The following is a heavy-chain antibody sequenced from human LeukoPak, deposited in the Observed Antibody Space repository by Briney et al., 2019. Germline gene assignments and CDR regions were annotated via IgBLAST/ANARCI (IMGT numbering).Heavy chain of an antibody. Sequence: PSETLSLTCTVSGGSISSYYWSWIRQPPGKGLEWIGYIFYSGSTKYNPSLKSRVTISVDTSKNQFSLKLSSVTAADTAVYYCARDRVPRGDYGEFDYWGQGTLVTVSS. CDR2: IFYSGST. D-gene: IGHD4-17*01. V-gene: IGHV4-59*01. CDR1: GGSISSYY. CDR3: ARDRVPRGDYGEFDY. J-gene: IGHJ4*02.